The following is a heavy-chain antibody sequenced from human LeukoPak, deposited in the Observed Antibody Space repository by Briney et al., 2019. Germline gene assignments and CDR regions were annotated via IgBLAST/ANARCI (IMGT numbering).Heavy chain of an antibody. D-gene: IGHD5-12*01. CDR3: TSSPNFAHGYETHH. J-gene: IGHJ4*03. CDR2: INSDGSST. CDR1: GFTFSSYW. V-gene: IGHV3-74*01. Sequence: GGSLIPACAASGFTFSSYWMHWVRQAPGKGLVWVSRINSDGSSTNYADSVKGRFTISRDNAKNTLYLQMNSLRAEDTAVYYCTSSPNFAHGYETHHWGQGTPVTVSS.